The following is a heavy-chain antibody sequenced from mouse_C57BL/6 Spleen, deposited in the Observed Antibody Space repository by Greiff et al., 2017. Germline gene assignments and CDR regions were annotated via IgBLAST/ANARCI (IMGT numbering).Heavy chain of an antibody. V-gene: IGHV5-6*01. Sequence: EVHLVESGGDLVKPGGSLKLSCAASGFTFSSYGMSWVRQTPDKRLEWVATISSGGSYTYYPDSVKGRFTISRDNAKNTLYLQMSSLKSEDTAMYYCAVGDFYAMDYWGQGTSVTVSS. J-gene: IGHJ4*01. D-gene: IGHD4-1*01. CDR2: ISSGGSYT. CDR1: GFTFSSYG. CDR3: AVGDFYAMDY.